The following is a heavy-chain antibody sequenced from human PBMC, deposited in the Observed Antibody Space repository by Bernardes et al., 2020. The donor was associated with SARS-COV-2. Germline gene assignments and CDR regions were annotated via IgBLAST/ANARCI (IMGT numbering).Heavy chain of an antibody. V-gene: IGHV3-74*01. CDR2: IKRDGSAA. CDR1: GFTFSNYW. J-gene: IGHJ3*02. Sequence: VGSLRLSCAASGFTFSNYWMHWVRQAPGKGLVWVSRIKRDGSAASYADSVKGRFTISRDNAKNTLYLQMNSLRAEDTAVYFCARDPHNYDRSGYQDAFDIWGQGTMVTVSS. D-gene: IGHD3-22*01. CDR3: ARDPHNYDRSGYQDAFDI.